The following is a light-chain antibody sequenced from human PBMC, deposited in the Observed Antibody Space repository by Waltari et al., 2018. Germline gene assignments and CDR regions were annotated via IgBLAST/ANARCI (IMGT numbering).Light chain of an antibody. CDR3: CSYAGSSTHVV. Sequence: QSALTQPASLPGSPGQSITISCPGTSSDVGSYTLVLWFQQHPGKAPKLMIYEVSKRPSGVSNRFSGSKSGNTASLTISGLQAEDEADYYCCSYAGSSTHVVFGGGTRLTVL. CDR1: SSDVGSYTL. CDR2: EVS. V-gene: IGLV2-23*02. J-gene: IGLJ2*01.